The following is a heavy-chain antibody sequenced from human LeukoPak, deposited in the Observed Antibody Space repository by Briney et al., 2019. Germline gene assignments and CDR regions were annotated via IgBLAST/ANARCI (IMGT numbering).Heavy chain of an antibody. CDR1: GGTFSSYA. J-gene: IGHJ4*02. CDR3: AREPESGIHADY. V-gene: IGHV1-69*04. Sequence: SSVKVSCKASGGTFSSYAISWVRQAPAQGLEWMGRIIPILGIANYAQKFQGRVTITADKTTSTAYMELSSLRSEDTAVYYCAREPESGIHADYWGQGTLVTVSS. CDR2: IIPILGIA.